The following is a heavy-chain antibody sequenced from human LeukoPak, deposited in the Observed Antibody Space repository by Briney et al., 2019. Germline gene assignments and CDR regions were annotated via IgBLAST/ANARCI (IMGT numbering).Heavy chain of an antibody. V-gene: IGHV1-8*03. CDR3: ARVARRVGTYFDY. D-gene: IGHD6-13*01. J-gene: IGHJ4*02. CDR1: GYTFTSYD. Sequence: GASVKVSCKASGYTFTSYDINWVRQATGQGLEWMGWMNPNSGNTGYAQKFQGRVTITRNTSISTAYMELSSLRSEDTAGYYCARVARRVGTYFDYWGQGTLVTVSS. CDR2: MNPNSGNT.